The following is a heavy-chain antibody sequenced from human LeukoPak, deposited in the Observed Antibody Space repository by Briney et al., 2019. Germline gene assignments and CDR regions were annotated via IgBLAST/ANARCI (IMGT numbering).Heavy chain of an antibody. Sequence: PSETLCLTCTVSGDSISSYSWSWIRQPPGKGLEWIGDIYNSGNTNYNPSLKSRVTMSVSTSKNQFSLSLSSVTAADTAVYYCAGQTRYNYRPAFDFWGPGDLVTVSS. J-gene: IGHJ4*02. CDR3: AGQTRYNYRPAFDF. D-gene: IGHD5-18*01. V-gene: IGHV4-59*08. CDR1: GDSISSYS. CDR2: IYNSGNT.